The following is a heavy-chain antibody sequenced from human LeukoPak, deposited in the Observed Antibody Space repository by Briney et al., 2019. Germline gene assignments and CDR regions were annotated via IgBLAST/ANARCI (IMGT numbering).Heavy chain of an antibody. Sequence: PGGSLRLSCAASGFTFSSNSMNWVRQAPGKGLEWVSYISSSSSTIYYADSVKGRFTISRDNAKNSLYLQMNSLRAEDTAVYYCARRWLVSLDPWGQGTLVTVSS. CDR3: ARRWLVSLDP. D-gene: IGHD6-19*01. J-gene: IGHJ5*01. CDR1: GFTFSSNS. V-gene: IGHV3-48*01. CDR2: ISSSSSTI.